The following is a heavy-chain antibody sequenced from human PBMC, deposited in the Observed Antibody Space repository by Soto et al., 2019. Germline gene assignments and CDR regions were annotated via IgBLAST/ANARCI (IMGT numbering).Heavy chain of an antibody. Sequence: QVQLVESGGGVVQPGRSLRLSCAASGFTFSSYGMHWVRQAPGKGLAWVAGISYDGSNKYYADSVKGRFTISRDNSKNTLYLQMNSLRAEDTAVYYCAKGGYSSSWYSFDYWGQGTLVTVSS. D-gene: IGHD6-13*01. CDR1: GFTFSSYG. V-gene: IGHV3-30*18. CDR2: ISYDGSNK. J-gene: IGHJ4*02. CDR3: AKGGYSSSWYSFDY.